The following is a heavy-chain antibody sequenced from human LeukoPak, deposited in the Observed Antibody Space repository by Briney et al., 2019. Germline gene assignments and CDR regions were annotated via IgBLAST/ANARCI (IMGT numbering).Heavy chain of an antibody. Sequence: SETLSLTCTVSGYSISSGYYWSWIRQPAGKGLEWIGRIYTSGSTNYNPSLKSRVTISVDTSKNQFSLKLSSVTAADTAVYYCAGAGETVDYWGQGTLVTVSS. CDR1: GYSISSGYY. CDR2: IYTSGST. V-gene: IGHV4-61*02. J-gene: IGHJ4*02. CDR3: AGAGETVDY. D-gene: IGHD7-27*01.